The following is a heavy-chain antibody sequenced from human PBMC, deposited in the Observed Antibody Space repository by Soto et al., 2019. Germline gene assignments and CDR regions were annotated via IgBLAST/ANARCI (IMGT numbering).Heavy chain of an antibody. CDR1: GYTFTSYV. D-gene: IGHD3-3*01. CDR3: ARLSTYDFWSGYYGYYYYYMDV. Sequence: GASVKVSCKASGYTFTSYVISWVRQAPGQGLEWMGWISAYNGNTNYAQKLQGRVTMTTDTSTSTAYMELRSLRSDDTAVYYCARLSTYDFWSGYYGYYYYYMDVWGKGTTVTVSS. V-gene: IGHV1-18*01. CDR2: ISAYNGNT. J-gene: IGHJ6*03.